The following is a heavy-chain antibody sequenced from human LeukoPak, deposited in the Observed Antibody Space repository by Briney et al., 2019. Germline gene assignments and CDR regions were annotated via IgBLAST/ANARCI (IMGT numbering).Heavy chain of an antibody. V-gene: IGHV4-59*01. CDR3: ARGGTVVNGFDY. J-gene: IGHJ4*02. Sequence: SETLSLTCTVSGGSINSYYCSWIRRPPGKGLEWIGYIFYSGTTNYNPSLKSRVTISVDTSQNQFSLKLSSVTAADTAVYYCARGGTVVNGFDYWGLGTLVTVSS. CDR2: IFYSGTT. CDR1: GGSINSYY. D-gene: IGHD4-23*01.